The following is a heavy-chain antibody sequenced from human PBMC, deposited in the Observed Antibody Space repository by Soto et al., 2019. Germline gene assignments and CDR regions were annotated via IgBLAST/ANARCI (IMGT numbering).Heavy chain of an antibody. CDR3: ARDDYADGWFDP. Sequence: SETLSLTCTVSGGSISSSRYYWGWIRQPPGKGLEWIGSIYYSGSPYCNPSLKSRVTMSVDTSKNQFSLKLSSVTASDTAVYYCARDDYADGWFDPWGQGTLVTVSS. CDR1: GGSISSSRYY. J-gene: IGHJ5*02. V-gene: IGHV4-39*01. D-gene: IGHD4-17*01. CDR2: IYYSGSP.